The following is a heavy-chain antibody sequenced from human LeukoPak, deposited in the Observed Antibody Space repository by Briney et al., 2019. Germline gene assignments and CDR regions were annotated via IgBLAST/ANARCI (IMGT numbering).Heavy chain of an antibody. V-gene: IGHV4-59*01. D-gene: IGHD6-13*01. CDR1: GGSICSFY. J-gene: IGHJ4*02. Sequence: PSETLSLNCSVSGGSICSFYWSWLRQPPGKGLVGIGNIYCSGSTNYNLSLKSRVTISVYTSKNQFSLKLSSVTAADTAVYYCALSLGIAAPFDYWGQGTLVTVSS. CDR2: IYCSGST. CDR3: ALSLGIAAPFDY.